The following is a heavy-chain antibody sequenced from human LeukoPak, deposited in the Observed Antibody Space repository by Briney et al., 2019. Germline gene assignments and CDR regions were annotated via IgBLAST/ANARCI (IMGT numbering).Heavy chain of an antibody. CDR1: GFTVSGNY. J-gene: IGHJ6*04. CDR3: AELGITMIGGV. Sequence: GGSLRLSCAVSGFTVSGNYMSWVRQAPGKGLEWVSLIYSGGTTYYADSVKGRFTISRDNSKNTLYLQMNSLRAEDTAVYYCAELGITMIGGVWGKGTTVTISP. CDR2: IYSGGTT. V-gene: IGHV3-53*01. D-gene: IGHD3-10*02.